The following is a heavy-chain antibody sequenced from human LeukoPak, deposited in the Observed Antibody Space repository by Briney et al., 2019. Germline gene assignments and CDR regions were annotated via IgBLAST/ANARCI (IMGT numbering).Heavy chain of an antibody. CDR2: ISSSGSTI. V-gene: IGHV3-11*04. CDR1: GFTFSDYY. J-gene: IGHJ4*02. Sequence: GGSLRLSCAASGFTFSDYYMSRIRQAPGKGLEWVSYISSSGSTIYYADSVKGRFTISRDNAKNSLYLQMNSLRAEDTAVYYCARDLGSSWPLYYFDYWGQGTLVTVSS. CDR3: ARDLGSSWPLYYFDY. D-gene: IGHD6-13*01.